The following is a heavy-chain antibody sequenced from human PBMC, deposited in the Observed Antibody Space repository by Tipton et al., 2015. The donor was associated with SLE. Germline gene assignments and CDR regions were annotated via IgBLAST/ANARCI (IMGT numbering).Heavy chain of an antibody. J-gene: IGHJ6*02. CDR3: ARGFDGSGSYAFYFYSYGVDV. CDR2: VYYSGIT. D-gene: IGHD3-10*01. CDR1: GGSISSHY. V-gene: IGHV4-59*11. Sequence: TLSLTCTVSGGSISSHYWSWIRQPPGKGLEWIGCVYYSGITNYNPSLKSRVTISVDTSKNQFSLKLSSVTAADTAVYYCARGFDGSGSYAFYFYSYGVDVGGQGSTVTVS.